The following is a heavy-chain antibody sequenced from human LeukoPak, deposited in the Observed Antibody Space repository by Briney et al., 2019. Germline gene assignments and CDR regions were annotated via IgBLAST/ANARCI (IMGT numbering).Heavy chain of an antibody. CDR1: GFMFSNYG. CDR2: TKQDGSEK. Sequence: GGSLRLSCVGSGFMFSNYGMHWVRQAPGKGLEWVANTKQDGSEKYYVDSVKGRFTISRDNAKNSLYLQMNSLRAEDTAVYYCARDLGGRDYGDYPAYWFDPWGQGTLVTVSS. D-gene: IGHD4-17*01. CDR3: ARDLGGRDYGDYPAYWFDP. V-gene: IGHV3-7*04. J-gene: IGHJ5*02.